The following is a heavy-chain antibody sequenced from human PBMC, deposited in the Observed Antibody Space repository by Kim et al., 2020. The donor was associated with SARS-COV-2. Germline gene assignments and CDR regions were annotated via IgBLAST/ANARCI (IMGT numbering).Heavy chain of an antibody. V-gene: IGHV3-13*01. CDR2: IGTSGET. CDR1: GFTFGGHD. Sequence: GGSLRLSCAASGFTFGGHDMHWVRQVTGKGLQWVSAIGTSGETSYEDSVKGRFIISRENDKNSLYLQMDSMEVGDTAVYYCARGIQLWLGVDVWGQGTTVSVS. CDR3: ARGIQLWLGVDV. D-gene: IGHD5-18*01. J-gene: IGHJ6*02.